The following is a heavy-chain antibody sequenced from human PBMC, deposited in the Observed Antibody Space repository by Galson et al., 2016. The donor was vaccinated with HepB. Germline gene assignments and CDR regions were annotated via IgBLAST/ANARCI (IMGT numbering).Heavy chain of an antibody. CDR3: VKDTAGSGWFLYLYFDL. J-gene: IGHJ2*01. Sequence: SLRLSCAASGFTFSSYAMGWVRQAPGKGLEWVSSIPCTGGSTYYADSVKGRFSISRDNSKNTLFLQMNSLRAEDTALYYCVKDTAGSGWFLYLYFDLWGRGTLVTVSS. V-gene: IGHV3-23*01. CDR2: IPCTGGST. D-gene: IGHD6-19*01. CDR1: GFTFSSYA.